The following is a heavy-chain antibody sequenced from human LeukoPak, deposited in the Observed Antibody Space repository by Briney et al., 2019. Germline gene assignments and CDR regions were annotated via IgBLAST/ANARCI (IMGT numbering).Heavy chain of an antibody. V-gene: IGHV5-51*01. CDR2: IYPGDSDT. J-gene: IGHJ4*02. D-gene: IGHD3-9*01. CDR3: ARHQHDGILTGYYDY. CDR1: GYSFTSYW. Sequence: GESLKISCKGSGYSFTSYWIGWVRQMPGKGLEWMGIIYPGDSDTRYSPSFQGQVTISADKSISTAYLQWSSLKASDTAMYYCARHQHDGILTGYYDYWGQGTLVTVSS.